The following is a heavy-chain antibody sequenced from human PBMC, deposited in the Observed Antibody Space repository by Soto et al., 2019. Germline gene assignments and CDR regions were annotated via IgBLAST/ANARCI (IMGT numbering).Heavy chain of an antibody. D-gene: IGHD3-22*01. CDR2: ISSSSSYI. CDR3: AREDYYDSSGYPNWFDP. Sequence: EVQLVESGGGLVKPGGSLRLSCAASVFTFSSYSMNWVRQAPGKGLEWVSSISSSSSYIYYADSVKGRFTISRDNAKNSLYLQMNSLRAEDTAVYYCAREDYYDSSGYPNWFDPWGQGTLVTVSS. V-gene: IGHV3-21*01. J-gene: IGHJ5*02. CDR1: VFTFSSYS.